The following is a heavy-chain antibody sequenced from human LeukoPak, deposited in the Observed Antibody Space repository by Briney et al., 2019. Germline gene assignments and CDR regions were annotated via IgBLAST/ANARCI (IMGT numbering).Heavy chain of an antibody. Sequence: PSETLSLTCSVSGYSISSGYYWGWIRQPPGKGLEWIGSVYNSGSTYYNPSLKSRVTISVDKSKNQFSLKLSSVTAADTAVYYCARDQSPADDSSGPFDYWGQGTLVTVSS. V-gene: IGHV4-38-2*02. D-gene: IGHD3-22*01. CDR1: GYSISSGYY. CDR3: ARDQSPADDSSGPFDY. CDR2: VYNSGST. J-gene: IGHJ4*02.